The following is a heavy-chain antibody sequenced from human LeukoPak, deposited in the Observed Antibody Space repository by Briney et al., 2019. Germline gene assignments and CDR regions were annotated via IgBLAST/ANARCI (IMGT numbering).Heavy chain of an antibody. J-gene: IGHJ4*02. CDR1: GGSISSYY. V-gene: IGHV4-59*01. CDR3: ASITAADYFDY. CDR2: IYSSGSA. Sequence: SETLSLTCTVSGGSISSYYWSWFRQPPGKGLEWIGYIYSSGSAIYNPSLKSRVTMSVDTWKNQFSLSLSSVTAADTAVYYCASITAADYFDYWGQGTLVTVAS. D-gene: IGHD6-13*01.